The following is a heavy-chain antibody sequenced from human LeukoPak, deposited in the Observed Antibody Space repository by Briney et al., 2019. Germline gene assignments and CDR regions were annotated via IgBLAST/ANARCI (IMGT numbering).Heavy chain of an antibody. CDR2: IYYIRNT. CDR1: GASVGSAGYY. Sequence: KTSETLSLTCTVSGASVGSAGYYWSWIRQPPGGGLEWIGYIYYIRNTNYNPSLKSRVTMSLDPSENQFSLKLNSVTAADTAVYYCARTQSQSGSYRYYLGYWGQGTLVTVSS. V-gene: IGHV4-61*08. J-gene: IGHJ4*02. D-gene: IGHD1-26*01. CDR3: ARTQSQSGSYRYYLGY.